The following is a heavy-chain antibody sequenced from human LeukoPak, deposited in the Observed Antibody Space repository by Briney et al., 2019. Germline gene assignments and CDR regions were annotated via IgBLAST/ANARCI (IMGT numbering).Heavy chain of an antibody. D-gene: IGHD2-8*02. V-gene: IGHV1-2*02. CDR3: AKDRDCTSALCHENLDY. CDR1: GYTFTGYY. CDR2: INPNSGGT. J-gene: IGHJ4*02. Sequence: ASVKVSCKASGYTFTGYYMHWVRQAPGQGLEWMGWINPNSGGTNYAQKFQGRVTMTRDTSISTAYMELSRLRSDDTAVYYCAKDRDCTSALCHENLDYWGQGTLVTVSS.